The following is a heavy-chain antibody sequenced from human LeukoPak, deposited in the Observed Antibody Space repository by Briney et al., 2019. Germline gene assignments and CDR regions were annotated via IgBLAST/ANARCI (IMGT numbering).Heavy chain of an antibody. D-gene: IGHD5-18*01. CDR3: AKYLSVSHVYSYGFDY. CDR1: GFTFSSYA. V-gene: IGHV3-23*01. CDR2: ITDTGGTT. J-gene: IGHJ4*02. Sequence: GGSLRLSCAASGFTFSSYAMSWVRQDPGKGLEWVSSITDTGGTTYYSDSVKGRFTISRDNSKNTFYLQMNSLRAEDTAVYYCAKYLSVSHVYSYGFDYWGQGTLVTVSS.